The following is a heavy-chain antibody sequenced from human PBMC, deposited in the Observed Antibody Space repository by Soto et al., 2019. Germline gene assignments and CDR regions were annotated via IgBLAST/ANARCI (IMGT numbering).Heavy chain of an antibody. V-gene: IGHV4-30-2*01. J-gene: IGHJ5*02. Sequence: PSETLSLTCTVSGGSINSGDYSWTWIRQPPGKGLEWIGYIYHTGTTYYNMSLKSRVTISVDRSKNQFSLKLSSVTAADTAVYYCARSIDPWGQGTLVTVSS. CDR1: GGSINSGDYS. CDR3: ARSIDP. CDR2: IYHTGTT.